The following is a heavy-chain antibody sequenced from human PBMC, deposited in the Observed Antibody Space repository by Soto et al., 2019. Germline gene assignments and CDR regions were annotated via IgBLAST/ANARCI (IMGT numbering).Heavy chain of an antibody. Sequence: QVQLQESGPGLVKPSGTLSLTCAVSGGSISSSNWWSWVRQPPGKGLERIGEIYHRGSTNYNPSLKSRVTKSVDKSNNQFSLKLSSVTAADTAVYYCARDQRVFGVVYNWFDPWGQGTLVTVSS. V-gene: IGHV4-4*02. CDR3: ARDQRVFGVVYNWFDP. J-gene: IGHJ5*02. CDR2: IYHRGST. D-gene: IGHD3-3*01. CDR1: GGSISSSNW.